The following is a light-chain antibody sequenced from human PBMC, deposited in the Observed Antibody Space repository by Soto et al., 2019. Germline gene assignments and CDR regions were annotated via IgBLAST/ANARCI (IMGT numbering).Light chain of an antibody. J-gene: IGKJ1*01. CDR3: QKSYNSPQT. CDR2: GAS. CDR1: QSVNIY. Sequence: ELLLTQSPATLSLSPGDSATLSCRASQSVNIYLAWYQQKTGQAPRILIYGASTRATGIPARLSGSGSGTDLNLTISSLQPEDFATYSCQKSYNSPQTFGRGTKVDIK. V-gene: IGKV3-11*01.